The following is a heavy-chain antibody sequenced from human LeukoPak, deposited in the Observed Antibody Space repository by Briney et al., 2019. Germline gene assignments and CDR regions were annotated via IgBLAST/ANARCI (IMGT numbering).Heavy chain of an antibody. Sequence: GESLKISCKGLGYSFTIYWIVWLRQMPGKGLEWMGIIYPGDSDTRYSPSFQGQVTISADKSISTAYLQWSSLKASDTAMYYCARLDSSSRYPDPWGEGILVTVSS. CDR2: IYPGDSDT. CDR3: ARLDSSSRYPDP. CDR1: GYSFTIYW. D-gene: IGHD6-13*01. J-gene: IGHJ5*02. V-gene: IGHV5-51*01.